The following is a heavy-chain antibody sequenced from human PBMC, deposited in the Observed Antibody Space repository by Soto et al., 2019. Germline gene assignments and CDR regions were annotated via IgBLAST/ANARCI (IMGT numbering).Heavy chain of an antibody. CDR1: GGSISSYY. D-gene: IGHD2-21*01. Sequence: PSGTLSLTCTVSGGSISSYYWSWIRQPPGKGLEWIGYIYYSGSTNYNPSLKSRVTISVDTSKNQFSLKLSSVTAADTAVYYCAREITHIVVEKEGAFDIWGQGTMVTV. CDR2: IYYSGST. V-gene: IGHV4-59*01. CDR3: AREITHIVVEKEGAFDI. J-gene: IGHJ3*02.